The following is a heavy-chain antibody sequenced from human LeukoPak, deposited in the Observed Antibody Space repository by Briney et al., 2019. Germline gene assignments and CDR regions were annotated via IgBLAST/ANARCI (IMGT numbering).Heavy chain of an antibody. D-gene: IGHD5-18*01. V-gene: IGHV1-2*02. CDR3: ARLGTGYSLSY. Sequence: ASVKVSCKASGYTFTDYYMHWVRQAPGQGLEWLGWIHPHSGGTAYGKTFQGRVTMTRDTSISTAYMELNSLGSDDAAVYYCARLGTGYSLSYWGQGTLVTVSS. J-gene: IGHJ4*02. CDR2: IHPHSGGT. CDR1: GYTFTDYY.